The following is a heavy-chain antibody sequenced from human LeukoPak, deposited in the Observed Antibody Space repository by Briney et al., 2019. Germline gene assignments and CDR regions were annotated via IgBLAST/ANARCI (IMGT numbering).Heavy chain of an antibody. CDR2: ICSCGSYI. D-gene: IGHD3-10*01. Sequence: GGSVRLSCAASGFTFSIYSVIWLRHAPGKGVEWVSSICSCGSYIYYADPVKGRFTISRDNAKNSLYLQMNSLRAEDTSVYYCARGVESSDYWGQGTLVTVSS. CDR3: ARGVESSDY. V-gene: IGHV3-21*01. CDR1: GFTFSIYS. J-gene: IGHJ4*02.